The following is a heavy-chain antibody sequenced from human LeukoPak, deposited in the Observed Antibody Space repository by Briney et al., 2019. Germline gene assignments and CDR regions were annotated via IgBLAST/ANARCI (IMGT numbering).Heavy chain of an antibody. CDR2: ISWNSGSI. J-gene: IGHJ3*02. V-gene: IGHV3-9*01. D-gene: IGHD5-18*01. CDR3: AKDMMSDTPDAFDI. Sequence: GGSLRLSCAASGFTFSSYWMHWVRQAPGEGLEWVSGISWNSGSIGYADSVKGRFTISRDNAKNSLYLQMNSLRAEDTALYYCAKDMMSDTPDAFDIWGQGTMVTVSS. CDR1: GFTFSSYW.